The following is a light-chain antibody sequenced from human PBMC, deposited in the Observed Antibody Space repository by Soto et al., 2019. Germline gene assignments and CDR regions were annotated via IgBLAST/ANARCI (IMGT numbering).Light chain of an antibody. CDR2: EDS. V-gene: IGLV2-23*02. J-gene: IGLJ2*01. CDR3: RSFAGSSTFVV. CDR1: SSDVGSYNL. Sequence: QSALTQPASVSGSPGQSITISCTGTSSDVGSYNLVSWYQQHPGKAPKLMIYEDSKRPSGVSNCFSGSKSGNTASLTISGLQAEDEADYYCRSFAGSSTFVVFGGGTKVTVL.